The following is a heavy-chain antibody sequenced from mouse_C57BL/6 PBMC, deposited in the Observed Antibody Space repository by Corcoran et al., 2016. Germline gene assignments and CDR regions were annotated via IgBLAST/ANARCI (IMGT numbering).Heavy chain of an antibody. V-gene: IGHV1-26*01. Sequence: EVQLQQSGPELVKPGASVKISCKASGYTFTDYYMNWVKQSHGKSLEWIGDINPNNGGTSYNQKFKGKATLTVDKSSSTAYMELRSLTSEDSAVYYCARRGPDVWGTGTTVTVSS. J-gene: IGHJ1*03. CDR2: INPNNGGT. CDR1: GYTFTDYY. CDR3: ARRGPDV.